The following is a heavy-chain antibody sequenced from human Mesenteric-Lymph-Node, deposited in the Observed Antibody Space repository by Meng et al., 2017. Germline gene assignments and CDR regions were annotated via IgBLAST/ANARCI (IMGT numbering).Heavy chain of an antibody. CDR1: GYTFTKYA. CDR3: ARGLWEQSRYYFDS. CDR2: INSGNGKT. J-gene: IGHJ4*02. V-gene: IGHV1-3*01. Sequence: QVQLVQSGAEVKKPGASAKASCKASGYTFTKYAIQWVRQAPGQRLEWMGWINSGNGKTKYSEKFQGRVTITRDTSATTAYMELSSLRSEDMAVYYCARGLWEQSRYYFDSWGQGTLVTVSS. D-gene: IGHD1-26*01.